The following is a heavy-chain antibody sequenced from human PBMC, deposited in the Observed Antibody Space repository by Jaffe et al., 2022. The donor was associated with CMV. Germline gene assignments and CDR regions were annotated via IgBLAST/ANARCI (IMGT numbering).Heavy chain of an antibody. CDR3: ATSWGSYYYDSSGTDAFDI. Sequence: EVQLVESGGGLVQPGGSLRLSCAASGFTVSSNYMSWVRQAPGKGLEWVSVIYSGGSTYYADSVKGRFTISRDNSKNTLYLQMNSLRAEDTAVYYCATSWGSYYYDSSGTDAFDIWGQGTMVTVSS. D-gene: IGHD3-22*01. CDR2: IYSGGST. CDR1: GFTVSSNY. J-gene: IGHJ3*02. V-gene: IGHV3-66*01.